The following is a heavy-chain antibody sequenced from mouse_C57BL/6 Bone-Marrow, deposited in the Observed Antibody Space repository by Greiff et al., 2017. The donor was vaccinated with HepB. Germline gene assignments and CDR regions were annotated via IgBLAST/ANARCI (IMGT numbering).Heavy chain of an antibody. CDR3: ARGGIYDGYLYYAMDY. Sequence: VQLQQSGAELARPGASVKLSCKASGYTFTSYGISWVKQRTGQGLEWIGEIYPRSGNTYYNEKFKGKATLTADKSSSTAYMELRSLTSEDSAVYFCARGGIYDGYLYYAMDYWGQGTSVTVSS. J-gene: IGHJ4*01. V-gene: IGHV1-81*01. CDR2: IYPRSGNT. CDR1: GYTFTSYG. D-gene: IGHD2-3*01.